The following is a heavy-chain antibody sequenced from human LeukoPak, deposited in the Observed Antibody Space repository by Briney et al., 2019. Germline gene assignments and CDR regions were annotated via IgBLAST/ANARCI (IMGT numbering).Heavy chain of an antibody. CDR1: GFTFSSYA. J-gene: IGHJ3*02. Sequence: GGSLRLSCATSGFTFSSYAMSWVRQAPGKGLEWVSAIFSSGGSTYFADSVKGRFTISRDNSKNTLYLQMNSLRVEDTAVYYCAKDRRATVTTGNLNAFDIWGQGTMVTVSS. V-gene: IGHV3-23*01. CDR2: IFSSGGST. CDR3: AKDRRATVTTGNLNAFDI. D-gene: IGHD4-17*01.